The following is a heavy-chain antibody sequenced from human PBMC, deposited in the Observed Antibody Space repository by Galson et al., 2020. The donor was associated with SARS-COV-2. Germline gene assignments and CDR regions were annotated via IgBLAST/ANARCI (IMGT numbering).Heavy chain of an antibody. CDR3: AKDLGPTVAGGDY. J-gene: IGHJ4*02. CDR2: ISWNSGSI. V-gene: IGHV3-9*01. D-gene: IGHD6-19*01. Sequence: SCAASGFTFDDYAMHWVRQAPGKGLEWVSGISWNSGSIGYADSVKGRFTISRDNAKNSLYLQMNSLRAEDTALYYCAKDLGPTVAGGDYWGQGTLVTVSS. CDR1: GFTFDDYA.